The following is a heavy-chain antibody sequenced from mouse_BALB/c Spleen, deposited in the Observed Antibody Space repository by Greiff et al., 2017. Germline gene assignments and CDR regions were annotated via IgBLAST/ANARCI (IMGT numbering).Heavy chain of an antibody. CDR1: GYTFTNYW. V-gene: IGHV1-63*02. CDR3: ARVEGLGYRARRGYFDV. CDR2: IYPGGGYT. J-gene: IGHJ1*01. D-gene: IGHD3-1*01. Sequence: QVQLKQSGAELVRHGTSVKISCKASGYTFTNYWLGWVKQRPGHGLEWIGDIYPGGGYTNYNEKFKGKATLTADTSSSTAYMQLSSLTSEDSAVYFCARVEGLGYRARRGYFDVWGAGTTVTVSS.